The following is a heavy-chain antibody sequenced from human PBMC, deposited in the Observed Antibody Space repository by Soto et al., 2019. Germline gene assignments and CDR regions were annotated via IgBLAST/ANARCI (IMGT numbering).Heavy chain of an antibody. CDR1: GFTFEDYA. Sequence: GGSLRLSCAASGFTFEDYAMHWVGQAPGKGLEWVSGISWNSGSIGYADSVKGRFTISRDNAKNSLYLQMNSLRAEDTALYYCAKDIGGDYYDSSGYYYVSGGPDYWGQGTLVTVSS. CDR2: ISWNSGSI. D-gene: IGHD3-22*01. CDR3: AKDIGGDYYDSSGYYYVSGGPDY. J-gene: IGHJ4*02. V-gene: IGHV3-9*01.